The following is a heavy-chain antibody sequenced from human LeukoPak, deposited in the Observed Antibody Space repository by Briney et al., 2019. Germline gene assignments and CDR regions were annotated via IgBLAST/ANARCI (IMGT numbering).Heavy chain of an antibody. CDR1: GYNFTNYW. D-gene: IGHD6-6*01. V-gene: IGHV5-10-1*01. CDR2: IDPSDSYN. J-gene: IGHJ4*02. Sequence: GESLKISCKGSGYNFTNYWISWVRPMPGKGLEWMGTIDPSDSYNNYSPSFQGHVTIPADKSISTAYLQRSSMKASDSAMYYCARAYSRSRFDYWGQGTLVTVSS. CDR3: ARAYSRSRFDY.